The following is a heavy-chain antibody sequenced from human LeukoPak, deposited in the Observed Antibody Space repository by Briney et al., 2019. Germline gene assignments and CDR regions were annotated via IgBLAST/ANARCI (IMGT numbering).Heavy chain of an antibody. J-gene: IGHJ4*02. V-gene: IGHV3-23*01. CDR3: AKGSSYYYDSSGWYCDY. CDR1: GFTFSSYA. Sequence: PGGSLRLSCAASGFTFSSYAMSWVRQAPGKGLEWVSAISGSGKTFYADSAKGRFTISKDTSMNTLSLQMNSLRAEDTAVYYCAKGSSYYYDSSGWYCDYWGQGTLVTVAS. D-gene: IGHD3-22*01. CDR2: ISGSGKT.